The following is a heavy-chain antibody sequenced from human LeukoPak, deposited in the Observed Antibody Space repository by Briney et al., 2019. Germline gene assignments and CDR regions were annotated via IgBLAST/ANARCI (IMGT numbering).Heavy chain of an antibody. CDR2: IIPIFGTA. D-gene: IGHD6-13*01. J-gene: IGHJ4*02. Sequence: ASVKVSCKASGGTFSSYAISWVRQAPGQGLEWMGGIIPIFGTANYAQKFQGRVTITADESTTTAYMELSSLRSEDTAVYYCARERQQLPGFDYWGQGTLVTVSS. CDR1: GGTFSSYA. CDR3: ARERQQLPGFDY. V-gene: IGHV1-69*13.